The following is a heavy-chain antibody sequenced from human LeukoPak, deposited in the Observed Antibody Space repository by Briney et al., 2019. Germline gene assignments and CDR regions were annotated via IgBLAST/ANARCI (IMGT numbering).Heavy chain of an antibody. J-gene: IGHJ5*02. V-gene: IGHV4-34*01. CDR1: GGSFSGYY. CDR3: ARATTTRGYHWFDP. Sequence: SVTLSLTCAVYGGSFSGYYWSWIRQPPGKGLEWIGEINHSGSTNYNPSLKSRVTISVDTSKNQFSLKLSSVTAADTAVYYCARATTTRGYHWFDPWGQGTLVTVSS. CDR2: INHSGST. D-gene: IGHD2-15*01.